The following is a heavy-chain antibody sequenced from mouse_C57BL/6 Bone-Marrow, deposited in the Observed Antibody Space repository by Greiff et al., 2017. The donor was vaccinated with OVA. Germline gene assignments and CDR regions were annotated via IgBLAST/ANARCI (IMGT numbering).Heavy chain of an antibody. J-gene: IGHJ4*01. V-gene: IGHV1-80*01. CDR1: GYAFSSYW. CDR3: ARGYYSNYVDAMDY. D-gene: IGHD2-5*01. CDR2: IYPGDGDT. Sequence: QVQLQQSGAELVKPGASVKISCKASGYAFSSYWMNWVKQRPGKGLEWIGQIYPGDGDTNYNGKFKGKATLTADKSSSTAYMQLSSLTSEDSAVYFCARGYYSNYVDAMDYWGQGTSVTVSS.